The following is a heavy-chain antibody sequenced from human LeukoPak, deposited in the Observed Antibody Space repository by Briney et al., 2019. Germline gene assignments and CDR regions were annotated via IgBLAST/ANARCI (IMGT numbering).Heavy chain of an antibody. J-gene: IGHJ6*02. CDR2: IIPIFGTA. D-gene: IGHD2-15*01. Sequence: SVKVSCKASGGTFSSYAISWVRQASGQGLEWMGGIIPIFGTANYAQKFQGRVTITADESTSTAYMELSSLRSEDTAVYYCARTGENPPAATLYGMDVWGQGTTVTVSS. V-gene: IGHV1-69*13. CDR1: GGTFSSYA. CDR3: ARTGENPPAATLYGMDV.